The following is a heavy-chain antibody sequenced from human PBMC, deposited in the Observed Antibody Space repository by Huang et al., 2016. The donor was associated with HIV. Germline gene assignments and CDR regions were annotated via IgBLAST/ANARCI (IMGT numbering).Heavy chain of an antibody. D-gene: IGHD3-10*01. V-gene: IGHV4-4*07. CDR1: GASISSYY. Sequence: QVQLQESGPGLVKPSETLSLTCNVSGASISSYYWSWSRQSDGKGLEWIGRLYISGGIHYNPSLKSRVTMSIDTSKNQFSLRLSSVTAADTAVYYCARAFSTGAYGSGSYNYWGQGTLVTVSS. CDR3: ARAFSTGAYGSGSYNY. J-gene: IGHJ4*02. CDR2: LYISGGI.